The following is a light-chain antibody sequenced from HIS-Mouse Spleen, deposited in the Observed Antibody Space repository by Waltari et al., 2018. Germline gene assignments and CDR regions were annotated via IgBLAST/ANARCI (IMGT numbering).Light chain of an antibody. V-gene: IGKV1-5*03. J-gene: IGKJ1*01. Sequence: DIQMTQSPSTLSASVGDRVTITCRASQGISSWLAWYQQKPGKAPKLLIYKASSLESGVPSRFSGSGSGTEFPLTISSLQPDDFATYYCQQYNSYSWTFGQGTKVEIK. CDR2: KAS. CDR1: QGISSW. CDR3: QQYNSYSWT.